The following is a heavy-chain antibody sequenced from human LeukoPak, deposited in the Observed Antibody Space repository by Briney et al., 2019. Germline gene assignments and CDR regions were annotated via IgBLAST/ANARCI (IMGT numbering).Heavy chain of an antibody. CDR2: IYYSGST. Sequence: SETLSLTCTVSGGSISSYYWSWIRQPPGKGLEWIGYIYYSGSTNYNPSLKSRVTISVDTSKNQFSLKLSSVTAADTAVYYCAREIVGGSSWYYFDYWGQGTLVTVSS. CDR1: GGSISSYY. J-gene: IGHJ4*02. V-gene: IGHV4-59*12. CDR3: AREIVGGSSWYYFDY. D-gene: IGHD6-13*01.